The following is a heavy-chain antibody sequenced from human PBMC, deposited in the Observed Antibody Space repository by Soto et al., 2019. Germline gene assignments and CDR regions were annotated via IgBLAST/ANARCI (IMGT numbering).Heavy chain of an antibody. CDR3: ARGTSGIFSGWYGNWFDP. CDR1: GGSISSGGYS. D-gene: IGHD6-19*01. CDR2: IYHSGST. J-gene: IGHJ5*02. Sequence: PSETLSLTCAVSGGSISSGGYSWSWIRQPPGKGLEWIGYIYHSGSTYYNPSLKSRVTISVDRSKNQFSLKLSSVTAADTAVYYCARGTSGIFSGWYGNWFDPWGQGTLVTVSS. V-gene: IGHV4-30-2*01.